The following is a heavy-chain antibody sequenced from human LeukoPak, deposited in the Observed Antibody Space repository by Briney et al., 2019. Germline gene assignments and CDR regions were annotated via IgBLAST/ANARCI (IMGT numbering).Heavy chain of an antibody. CDR1: GYCISSGYY. J-gene: IGHJ4*02. Sequence: SETLSLTCTVSGYCISSGYYWGWIRQPPGKGLQWIGSIHHSGSTYYNPSLKSRVTIPVDTSKNQFSLKLSSVTAADTAVYYCARLDYYGSGSYYNAYKNFDYWGQGTLVTVSS. V-gene: IGHV4-38-2*02. CDR3: ARLDYYGSGSYYNAYKNFDY. D-gene: IGHD3-10*01. CDR2: IHHSGST.